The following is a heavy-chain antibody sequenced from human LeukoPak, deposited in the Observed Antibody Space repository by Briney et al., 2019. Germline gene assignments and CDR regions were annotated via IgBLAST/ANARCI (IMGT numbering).Heavy chain of an antibody. D-gene: IGHD3-9*01. CDR3: ARGVDILTGYPGDYFDY. J-gene: IGHJ4*02. CDR2: IYYSGST. V-gene: IGHV4-59*08. CDR1: GGSISSYY. Sequence: SETLSLTCTVSGGSISSYYWSWIRQPPGKGLEWIGYIYYSGSTNYNPSLKSRVTISVDTSKNQFSLKLSSVTAADTAVYYCARGVDILTGYPGDYFDYWGQGTLVTVSS.